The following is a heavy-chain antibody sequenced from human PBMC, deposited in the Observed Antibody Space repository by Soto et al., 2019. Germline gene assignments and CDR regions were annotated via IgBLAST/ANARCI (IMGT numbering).Heavy chain of an antibody. D-gene: IGHD3-10*01. J-gene: IGHJ6*03. CDR2: IYSGGSK. Sequence: EVQLVESGGGLVQPGGSLRLSCAASGFTVSSNYMSWVRQAPGKGLEWVSVIYSGGSKYYAGSVKSRFTISRDNSKNTLYRQMNSLRAEDTAVYYCARATMVRVPEYYYYDMDGLGKGTTVTVSS. V-gene: IGHV3-53*04. CDR1: GFTVSSNY. CDR3: ARATMVRVPEYYYYDMDG.